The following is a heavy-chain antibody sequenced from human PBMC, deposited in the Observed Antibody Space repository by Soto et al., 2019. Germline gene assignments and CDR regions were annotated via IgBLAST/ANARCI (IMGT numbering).Heavy chain of an antibody. CDR3: ARADYYDRSGYLLPCGY. CDR1: GYTFTCYD. Sequence: QVQLVQSGAEVKKPGASVKVSCKASGYTFTCYDINWVRQATGQGLEWMGWMNPNSGNTGYAQKFQGRVTMTRNTSISTAYMELSSLRSEDTAVYYCARADYYDRSGYLLPCGYWGQGTLVTVSS. CDR2: MNPNSGNT. V-gene: IGHV1-8*01. D-gene: IGHD3-22*01. J-gene: IGHJ4*02.